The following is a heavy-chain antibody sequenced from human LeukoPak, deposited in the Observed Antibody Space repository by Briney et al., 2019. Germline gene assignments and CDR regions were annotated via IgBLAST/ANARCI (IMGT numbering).Heavy chain of an antibody. CDR2: IYSGGST. V-gene: IGHV3-66*01. D-gene: IGHD4-17*01. CDR1: GFTVSSNY. Sequence: GGSLRLSCAASGFTVSSNYMSWVRQAPGKGLEGVSVIYSGGSTYYADSVKGRFTISRDNSKNTLYLQMNSLRAEDTAVYYCARVDYGDYGFDYWGQGTLVTVSS. J-gene: IGHJ4*02. CDR3: ARVDYGDYGFDY.